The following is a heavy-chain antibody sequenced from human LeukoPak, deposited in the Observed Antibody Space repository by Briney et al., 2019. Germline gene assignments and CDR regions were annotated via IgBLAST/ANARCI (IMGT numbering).Heavy chain of an antibody. Sequence: ASVKVSCKASGYTFTSYGISWVRQAPGQGLEWMGWISAYNGKTNYAQKVQGRVTMTTDTSTSTAYMELRSLRSDDTAVYYCARDPGIAVAGTPGTYYYYYYGMDVWGQGTTVTVSS. V-gene: IGHV1-18*01. CDR3: ARDPGIAVAGTPGTYYYYYYGMDV. CDR1: GYTFTSYG. J-gene: IGHJ6*02. CDR2: ISAYNGKT. D-gene: IGHD6-19*01.